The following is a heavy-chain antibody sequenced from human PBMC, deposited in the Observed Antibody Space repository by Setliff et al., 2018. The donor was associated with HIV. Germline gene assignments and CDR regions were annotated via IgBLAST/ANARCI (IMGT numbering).Heavy chain of an antibody. Sequence: ASVKVSCKASGYTFTSNDINWVRQAPGQRLEWMGWVNPNSGNTGFAQNFQGRVTMTRSASISTAYMELSSLRSEDTAVYYCARAIAWGGSYWNFDYWGQGTLVTVSS. D-gene: IGHD1-26*01. V-gene: IGHV1-8*02. CDR2: VNPNSGNT. CDR3: ARAIAWGGSYWNFDY. CDR1: GYTFTSND. J-gene: IGHJ4*02.